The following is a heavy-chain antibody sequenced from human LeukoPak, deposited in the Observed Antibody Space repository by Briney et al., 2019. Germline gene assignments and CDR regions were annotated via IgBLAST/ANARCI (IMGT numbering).Heavy chain of an antibody. D-gene: IGHD3-10*01. CDR2: INHSGST. V-gene: IGHV4-34*01. CDR3: ARAPTAAEGLWFGELLPTQYYFDY. Sequence: PSETLSLTCAVYGGSFSGYYWSWIRQPPGKGLEWIGEINHSGSTNYNPSLKSRVTISVDTSKDQFSLKLSSVAAADTAVYYCARAPTAAEGLWFGELLPTQYYFDYWGQGTLVTVSS. CDR1: GGSFSGYY. J-gene: IGHJ4*02.